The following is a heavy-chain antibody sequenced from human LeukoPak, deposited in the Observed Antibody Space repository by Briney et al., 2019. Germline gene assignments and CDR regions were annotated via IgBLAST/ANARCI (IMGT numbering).Heavy chain of an antibody. CDR1: GFTFDDYA. V-gene: IGHV3-9*01. D-gene: IGHD6-13*01. Sequence: GGSLRLSCAASGFTFDDYAMHWVRQAPGKGLEWVSGISWNSGSIGYADSVKGRFTISRDNAKNSLYLQMNSLRAEDTALYYCAKDSSSSWYGYFDYWGRGTLVTVSS. CDR2: ISWNSGSI. J-gene: IGHJ4*02. CDR3: AKDSSSSWYGYFDY.